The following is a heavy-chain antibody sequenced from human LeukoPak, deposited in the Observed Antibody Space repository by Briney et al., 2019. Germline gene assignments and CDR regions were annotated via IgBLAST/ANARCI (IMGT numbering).Heavy chain of an antibody. D-gene: IGHD6-19*01. CDR2: ISYDGSNK. J-gene: IGHJ5*02. CDR3: AKSLAVAGPRGWFDP. V-gene: IGHV3-30-3*02. Sequence: PGGSLRLSCAASGFTFSSYAMHWVHQAPGKGLEWVAVISYDGSNKYYADSVKGRFTISRDNSKNTLYLQMNSLRAEDTAVYYCAKSLAVAGPRGWFDPWGQGTLVTVSS. CDR1: GFTFSSYA.